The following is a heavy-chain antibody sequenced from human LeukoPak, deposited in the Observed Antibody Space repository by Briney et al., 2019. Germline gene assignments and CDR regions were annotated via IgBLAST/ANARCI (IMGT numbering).Heavy chain of an antibody. Sequence: GGSLRLSCAASGFTFSSYWMYWVRQAPGKGLVWVSRINNDGSSTNYADSVKGRFTIFRDNAKNTLYLQMNSLRAEDTAVYYCARVISGNNRWGASDIWGQGTMVTVSS. CDR2: INNDGSST. D-gene: IGHD1-26*01. J-gene: IGHJ3*02. V-gene: IGHV3-74*01. CDR1: GFTFSSYW. CDR3: ARVISGNNRWGASDI.